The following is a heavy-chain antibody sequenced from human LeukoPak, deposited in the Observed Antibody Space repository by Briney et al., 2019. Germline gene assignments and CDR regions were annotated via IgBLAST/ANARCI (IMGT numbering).Heavy chain of an antibody. CDR3: ARGRGYPIWFFDY. CDR2: IKEDGSEK. Sequence: GGSLRLSCAASGFAVSNNYMSWVRQAPGKGLEWVANIKEDGSEKYYVDSVKGPFTISRDNAKNSLYLQMNSLRAEDTAVYYCARGRGYPIWFFDYWGQGSLVTVSS. CDR1: GFAVSNNY. J-gene: IGHJ4*02. D-gene: IGHD3-3*01. V-gene: IGHV3-7*01.